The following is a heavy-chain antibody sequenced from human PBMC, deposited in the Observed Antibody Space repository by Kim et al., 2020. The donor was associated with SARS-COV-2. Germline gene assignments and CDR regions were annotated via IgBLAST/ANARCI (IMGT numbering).Heavy chain of an antibody. J-gene: IGHJ6*02. V-gene: IGHV4-39*01. Sequence: SETLSLTCTVSGGSISSSSYYWGWIRQPPGKGLEWIGSIYYSGSTYYNPSLKSRVTISVDTSKNQFSLKLSSVTAADTAVYYCARIRRTSSGSYYGYYYYGMDVWGHGTTVTVSS. D-gene: IGHD1-26*01. CDR3: ARIRRTSSGSYYGYYYYGMDV. CDR1: GGSISSSSYY. CDR2: IYYSGST.